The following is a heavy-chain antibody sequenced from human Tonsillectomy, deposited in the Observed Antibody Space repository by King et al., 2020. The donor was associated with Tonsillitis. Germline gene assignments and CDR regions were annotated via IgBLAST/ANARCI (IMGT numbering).Heavy chain of an antibody. CDR2: IYYSGST. D-gene: IGHD3-22*01. CDR3: ARDQKYYDSSGYYRGGFDY. Sequence: QLQESGPGLVKPSETLSLTCTVSGGSISSYYWSWIRQPPGKGLEWIGYIYYSGSTNYNPSLKSRVTISVDTSKNQFSLKLSSVTAADTAVYYCARDQKYYDSSGYYRGGFDYWGQGTLVTVSS. J-gene: IGHJ4*02. CDR1: GGSISSYY. V-gene: IGHV4-59*01.